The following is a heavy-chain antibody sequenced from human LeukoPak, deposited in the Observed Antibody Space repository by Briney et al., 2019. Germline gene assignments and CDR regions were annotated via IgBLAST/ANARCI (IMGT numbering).Heavy chain of an antibody. D-gene: IGHD4-23*01. CDR2: ISYDGSNK. CDR1: GFTFSSYG. CDR3: ATLGGGNSYFDY. Sequence: GGSLRLSCAASGFTFSSYGMHWVRQAPGKGLEWVAVISYDGSNKYYADSVKGRFTISRDNSKNTLYLQMNSLRAEDTAVYYCATLGGGNSYFDYWGQGTLVTVPS. V-gene: IGHV3-30*03. J-gene: IGHJ4*02.